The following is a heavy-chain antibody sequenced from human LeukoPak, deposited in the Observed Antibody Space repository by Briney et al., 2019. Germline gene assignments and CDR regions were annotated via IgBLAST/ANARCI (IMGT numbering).Heavy chain of an antibody. Sequence: PSETLSLTCAVSGGSISSGGYSWSWIRQPPGKGLEWIGYIYYSGSTYYNPSLKSRLTISVDTSKNQFSLRLTSVTAADTAVYYCARQTGSGLFILPGGQGTLATVSS. J-gene: IGHJ4*02. V-gene: IGHV4-30-4*07. CDR1: GGSISSGGYS. CDR3: ARQTGSGLFILP. D-gene: IGHD3/OR15-3a*01. CDR2: IYYSGST.